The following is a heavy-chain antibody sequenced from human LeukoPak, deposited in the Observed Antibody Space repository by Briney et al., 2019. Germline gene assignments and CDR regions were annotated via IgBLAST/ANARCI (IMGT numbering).Heavy chain of an antibody. J-gene: IGHJ6*02. D-gene: IGHD3-22*01. V-gene: IGHV1-2*02. CDR2: INPNSGGT. CDR1: GYTFTGYY. CDR3: ARDLVAAHYYDSSGYYYYGMDV. Sequence: ASVKVSCKASGYTFTGYYMHWVRQAPGQGLEWMGWINPNSGGTNYAQKFQGRVTMTRDTSISTAYMELSRLRSDDTAVYYCARDLVAAHYYDSSGYYYYGMDVWGQGTTVTVSS.